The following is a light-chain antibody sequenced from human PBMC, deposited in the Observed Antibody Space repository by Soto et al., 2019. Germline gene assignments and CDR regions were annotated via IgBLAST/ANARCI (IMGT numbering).Light chain of an antibody. CDR3: HQYNDWPLT. J-gene: IGKJ4*01. CDR1: QSVSTD. V-gene: IGKV3-15*01. CDR2: GAS. Sequence: EIVMTQSPATLSVSPGEGATLSCRASQSVSTDLAWYRQKPGQAPRLLIYGASSRAPDIPARFRGSGSGTEFTLTISRLQSEDFAVYYCHQYNDWPLTFGGGTKVDIK.